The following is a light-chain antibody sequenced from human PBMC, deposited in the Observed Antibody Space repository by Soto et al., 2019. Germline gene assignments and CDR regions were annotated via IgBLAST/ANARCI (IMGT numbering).Light chain of an antibody. V-gene: IGLV2-14*01. CDR2: EVN. Sequence: QSALTQPASLSGSPGQSITISCTGTSSDIGAYDYVSWFQQHPGKAPKLMISEVNNRPSGVSNRFSGSKSGSTASLTISGLQAEDEADYHCTSYTTNTALVLGTGTKLTVL. J-gene: IGLJ1*01. CDR1: SSDIGAYDY. CDR3: TSYTTNTALV.